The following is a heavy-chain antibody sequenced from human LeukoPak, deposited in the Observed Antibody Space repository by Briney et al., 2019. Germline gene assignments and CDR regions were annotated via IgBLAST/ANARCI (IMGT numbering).Heavy chain of an antibody. CDR2: IYYSGST. CDR1: GGSISSSRYY. V-gene: IGHV4-39*07. Sequence: PSDTLSLPCTVYGGSISSSRYYWRWIRQPPGKGLEWIGSIYYSGSTYYNPSLKSRVTISVDTSKTQFSLQLSSVTAAETAVYYCARGRTESIFGVVIFDYWGQGTLVTVSS. CDR3: ARGRTESIFGVVIFDY. J-gene: IGHJ4*02. D-gene: IGHD3-3*01.